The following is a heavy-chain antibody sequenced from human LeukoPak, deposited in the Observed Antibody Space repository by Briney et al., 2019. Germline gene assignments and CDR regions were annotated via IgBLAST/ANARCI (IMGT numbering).Heavy chain of an antibody. J-gene: IGHJ4*02. CDR3: ARGGFYCGDDCYVDY. CDR1: GGSLSYYY. Sequence: SETLSLTCAVYGGSLSYYYWSWIRQPPEKGLEWIGEINRSGSTNYNPSLKSRVSISVDTSKNQFSLKLSSVTAADTAVYYCARGGFYCGDDCYVDYWGQGTLVTVSS. D-gene: IGHD2-21*02. CDR2: INRSGST. V-gene: IGHV4-34*01.